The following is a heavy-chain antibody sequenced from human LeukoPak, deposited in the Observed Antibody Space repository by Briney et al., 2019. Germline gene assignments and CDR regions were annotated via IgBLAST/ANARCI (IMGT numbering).Heavy chain of an antibody. J-gene: IGHJ4*02. Sequence: PGGSLRLSCAASGFTFSIYAMSWVRQAPGKGLEWVSAISGSGGTAYYADSVKGRFTISRDNSKNTLYLQMNSLRAEDTAVYYCAKDFRLAAAAPRHFDYWGQGTLVTVSS. CDR1: GFTFSIYA. CDR2: ISGSGGTA. CDR3: AKDFRLAAAAPRHFDY. V-gene: IGHV3-23*01. D-gene: IGHD6-13*01.